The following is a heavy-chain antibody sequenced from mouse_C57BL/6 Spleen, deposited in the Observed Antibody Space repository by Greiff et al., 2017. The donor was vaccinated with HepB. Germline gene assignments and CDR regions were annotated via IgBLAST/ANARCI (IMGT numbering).Heavy chain of an antibody. CDR1: GYTFTSYW. CDR3: AKDLPNDCDGFAY. Sequence: VQLQQPGAELVKPGASVKLSCKASGYTFTSYWMHWVKQRPGQGLEWIGMIHPNSGSTNYNEKFKSKATLTVDKSSSTAYMQLRSLTSEDSAVYSCAKDLPNDCDGFAYWGQGTLVTVSA. J-gene: IGHJ3*01. D-gene: IGHD2-4*01. CDR2: IHPNSGST. V-gene: IGHV1-64*01.